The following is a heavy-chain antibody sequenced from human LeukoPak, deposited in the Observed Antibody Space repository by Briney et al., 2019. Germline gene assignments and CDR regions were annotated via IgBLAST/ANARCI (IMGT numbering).Heavy chain of an antibody. D-gene: IGHD4-17*01. V-gene: IGHV4-34*10. Sequence: PSETLSLTCAVYGGSFSGYYWSWIRQPPGKGLEWIGEINHSGSTNYNPSLKSRVTMSVDTSKNQLSLKVTSVTAADTAVYYCARYAYGDYFFDYWGQGTLVTVSS. CDR2: INHSGST. CDR1: GGSFSGYY. CDR3: ARYAYGDYFFDY. J-gene: IGHJ4*02.